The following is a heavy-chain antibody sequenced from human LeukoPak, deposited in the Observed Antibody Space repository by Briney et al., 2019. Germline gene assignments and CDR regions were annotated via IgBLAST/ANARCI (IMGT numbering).Heavy chain of an antibody. J-gene: IGHJ5*02. D-gene: IGHD2-21*02. Sequence: PSQTLSLTCTVSGGSISSGGYYWSWIRQHPEXXXXXXXYIYYSGSTYYNPSLKSRVTISVDTSKNQFSLKLSSVTAADTAVYYCARGPLAYCGGDCYNNWFDPWGQGTLVTVSS. CDR1: GGSISSGGYY. V-gene: IGHV4-31*03. CDR2: IYYSGST. CDR3: ARGPLAYCGGDCYNNWFDP.